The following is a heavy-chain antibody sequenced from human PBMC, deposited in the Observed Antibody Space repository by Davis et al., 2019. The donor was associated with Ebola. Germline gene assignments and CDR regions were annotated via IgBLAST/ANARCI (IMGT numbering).Heavy chain of an antibody. CDR2: IYYSGST. Sequence: SETLSLTCTVSGGSISSYYWSWIRQPPVKGLEWIGYIYYSGSTNYNPSLKSRVTISVDTSKNQFSLKLSSVTAADTAVYYCARHPYYYDSSGYYRVDAFDIWGQGTMVTVSS. CDR1: GGSISSYY. J-gene: IGHJ3*02. CDR3: ARHPYYYDSSGYYRVDAFDI. V-gene: IGHV4-59*08. D-gene: IGHD3-22*01.